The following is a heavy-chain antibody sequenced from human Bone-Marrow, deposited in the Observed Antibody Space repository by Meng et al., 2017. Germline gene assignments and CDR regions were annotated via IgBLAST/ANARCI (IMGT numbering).Heavy chain of an antibody. CDR3: ASSADLGQWELDSDAFDI. CDR1: GGTFSSYA. Sequence: SVKVSCKASGGTFSSYAISWVRQAPGQGLEWMRGIIPIFGTANYAQKFQGRVTITADKSTSTAYMELSSLRSEDTAVYYCASSADLGQWELDSDAFDIWGQGTMVTVSS. D-gene: IGHD1-26*01. V-gene: IGHV1-69*06. CDR2: IIPIFGTA. J-gene: IGHJ3*02.